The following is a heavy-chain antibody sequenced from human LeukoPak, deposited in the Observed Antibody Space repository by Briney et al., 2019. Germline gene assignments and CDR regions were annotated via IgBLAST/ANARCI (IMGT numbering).Heavy chain of an antibody. CDR2: INHSGTT. Sequence: SETLSLTCAVYGGSFSGYFWTWIRQPPGKGLEWIGEINHSGTTNYNPSLKSRVTIPLDTSKSQFSLKLSSVTAADTAVYYCARDRDGSHEYWGQGTLVTVSS. D-gene: IGHD1-26*01. J-gene: IGHJ4*02. CDR1: GGSFSGYF. CDR3: ARDRDGSHEY. V-gene: IGHV4-34*01.